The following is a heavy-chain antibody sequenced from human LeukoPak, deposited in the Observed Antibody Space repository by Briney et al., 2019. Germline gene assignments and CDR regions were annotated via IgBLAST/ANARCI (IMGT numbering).Heavy chain of an antibody. CDR1: GYNFTGYY. V-gene: IGHV1-2*02. D-gene: IGHD3-22*01. J-gene: IGHJ4*02. CDR2: INPNSGGT. Sequence: ASVKVSCKASGYNFTGYYMHWVRQAPGQGLEWMGWINPNSGGTNYAQKFQGRVTMARDTSISTAYMELSSLRSDDTAVYYCARGQYYYDTSGYKYDYWGQGTLVTVSS. CDR3: ARGQYYYDTSGYKYDY.